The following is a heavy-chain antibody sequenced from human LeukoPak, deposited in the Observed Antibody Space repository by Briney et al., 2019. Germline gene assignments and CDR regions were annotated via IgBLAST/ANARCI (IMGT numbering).Heavy chain of an antibody. CDR1: GFTFSDYY. Sequence: GGSLRLSCAASGFTFSDYYMSWIRLAPGRGLEWISYISSSGSSKYYADSVKGRFTISRDNAKNSLYLQMNSLRAEDTAVYYCARVSSAMVKYWGQGTLVTVSS. D-gene: IGHD5-18*01. CDR2: ISSSGSSK. J-gene: IGHJ4*02. V-gene: IGHV3-11*04. CDR3: ARVSSAMVKY.